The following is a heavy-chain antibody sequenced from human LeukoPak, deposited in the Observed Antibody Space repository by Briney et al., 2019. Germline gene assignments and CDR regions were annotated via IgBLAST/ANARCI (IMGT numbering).Heavy chain of an antibody. J-gene: IGHJ6*02. CDR1: GYTFTSYY. V-gene: IGHV1-46*01. CDR2: INPSGGST. D-gene: IGHD3-22*01. Sequence: ASVTVSCKASGYTFTSYYMHWVRQAPGQGIEWMGIINPSGGSTSYAQKFQGRVTMTRDTSTSTVYMELSSLRSEDTAVYYCARSITMIVVANYYGMDVWGQGTTVTVSS. CDR3: ARSITMIVVANYYGMDV.